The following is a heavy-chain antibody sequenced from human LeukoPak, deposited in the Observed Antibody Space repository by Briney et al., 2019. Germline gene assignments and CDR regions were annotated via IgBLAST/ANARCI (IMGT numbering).Heavy chain of an antibody. Sequence: GASVKVSCKASGYTFTGYYMHWVRQAPGQGLEWMGWINPNSGGTNYAQKFQGRVTMTRDTSISTAYMELSRLRSDDTAVYYCAMYYYDSSGYSNYFDYWGQGTLVTVSS. CDR2: INPNSGGT. J-gene: IGHJ4*02. CDR1: GYTFTGYY. V-gene: IGHV1-2*02. CDR3: AMYYYDSSGYSNYFDY. D-gene: IGHD3-22*01.